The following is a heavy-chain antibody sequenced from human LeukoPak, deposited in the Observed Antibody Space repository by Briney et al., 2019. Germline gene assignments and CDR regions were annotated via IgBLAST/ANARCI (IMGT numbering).Heavy chain of an antibody. Sequence: GGSLRLSCAASGLIVSNYFMTWVRQAPGKGLECVSVIYSGGAAYYADSVKGRFTISRDNSKNTLYLQMNSLRAEDTAVYFCAREYGSGTFDWGQGTLVTVSS. CDR1: GLIVSNYF. J-gene: IGHJ4*02. CDR2: IYSGGAA. D-gene: IGHD2-2*01. V-gene: IGHV3-53*01. CDR3: AREYGSGTFD.